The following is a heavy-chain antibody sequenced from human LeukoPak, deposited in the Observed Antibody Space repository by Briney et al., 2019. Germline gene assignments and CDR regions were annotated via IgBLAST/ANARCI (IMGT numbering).Heavy chain of an antibody. CDR2: IYYSGST. CDR3: ARDPRGDGYNWFDY. CDR1: GGSISSYY. D-gene: IGHD5-24*01. J-gene: IGHJ4*02. Sequence: SETLSLTCTVSGGSISSYYWSWIRQPPGKGLEWIGYIYYSGSTNYNPSLKSRVTISVDTSKNQFSLKLSSVTAADTAVYYCARDPRGDGYNWFDYWGQGTLVTVSS. V-gene: IGHV4-59*01.